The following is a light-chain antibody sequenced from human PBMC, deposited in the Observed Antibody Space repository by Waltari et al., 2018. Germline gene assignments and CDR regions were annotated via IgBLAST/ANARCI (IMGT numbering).Light chain of an antibody. CDR2: TAS. J-gene: IGKJ4*01. CDR1: QSISSY. V-gene: IGKV1-39*01. Sequence: DIQITQSPSSLSASVGDRGTITFRSSQSISSYLNWYQQKPGKAPKLLIYTASSLQSGVPSRFSGSGSGTDFTLTISSLQPEDFATYYCQQSYTTPLTFGGGTKVEIK. CDR3: QQSYTTPLT.